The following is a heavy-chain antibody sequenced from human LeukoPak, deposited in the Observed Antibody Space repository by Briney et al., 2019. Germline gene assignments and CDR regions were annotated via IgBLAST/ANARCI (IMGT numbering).Heavy chain of an antibody. J-gene: IGHJ4*02. CDR1: GYTFTGYY. V-gene: IGHV1-2*02. CDR2: INPNSGGT. CDR3: ARAPIYYFESSGYYYFDY. Sequence: ASVKVSCKASGYTFTGYYMHWVRQAPGQGLEWMGWINPNSGGTNYAQKFQGRVTMTRDTSISTAYMELSRLRSDDTAVYYCARAPIYYFESSGYYYFDYWGQGTLGTVSS. D-gene: IGHD3-22*01.